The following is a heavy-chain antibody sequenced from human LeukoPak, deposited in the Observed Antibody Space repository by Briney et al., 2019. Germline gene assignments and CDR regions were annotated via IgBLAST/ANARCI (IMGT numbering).Heavy chain of an antibody. V-gene: IGHV1-46*01. Sequence: ASVKVSCKASGYTFTSYYMHWVRQAPGQGLEWMGIINPSGGSTSYAQKFQGRVTMTRDMSTSTVYMELSSLRSEDTAVYYCARERREEMATYYYYYYMDVWGKGTTVTISS. CDR2: INPSGGST. J-gene: IGHJ6*03. CDR3: ARERREEMATYYYYYYMDV. D-gene: IGHD5-24*01. CDR1: GYTFTSYY.